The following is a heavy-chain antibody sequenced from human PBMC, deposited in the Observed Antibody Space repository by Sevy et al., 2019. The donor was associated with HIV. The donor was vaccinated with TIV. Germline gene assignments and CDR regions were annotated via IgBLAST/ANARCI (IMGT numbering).Heavy chain of an antibody. J-gene: IGHJ4*02. CDR3: ARRGGYFDF. Sequence: GGSLRLSCAASGFTFSNYWMTWVRQAPGKGLEWVANIKQDGSEKYYVDSVKGRFTISRDNAKNSLYLQMNILRAEDTAVYYCARRGGYFDFWGQGTRVTVSS. CDR1: GFTFSNYW. CDR2: IKQDGSEK. D-gene: IGHD3-10*01. V-gene: IGHV3-7*01.